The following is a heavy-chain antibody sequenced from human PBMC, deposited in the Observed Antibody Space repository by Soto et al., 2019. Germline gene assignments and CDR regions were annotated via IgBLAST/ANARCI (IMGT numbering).Heavy chain of an antibody. CDR2: ITETGRGT. Sequence: PGGSLRLSCAASGFTFSSYAMNWVRQAPGKGLEWVSTITETGRGTFYADSVKGRFTISRDNYKNTLYLQMTSLRAEDTAVYCCAKDLQGGDYTLRYRGPGTMVTVSS. CDR1: GFTFSSYA. D-gene: IGHD4-17*01. J-gene: IGHJ4*02. V-gene: IGHV3-23*01. CDR3: AKDLQGGDYTLRY.